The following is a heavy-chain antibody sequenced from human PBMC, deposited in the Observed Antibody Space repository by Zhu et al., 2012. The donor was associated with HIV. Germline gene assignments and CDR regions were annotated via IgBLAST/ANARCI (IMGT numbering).Heavy chain of an antibody. CDR1: GGTFSSYA. Sequence: QVQLVQSGAEVKKPGSSVKVSCKASGGTFSSYAITWVRQAPGQGLEWMGEIIPIFGTGNYAQKFQGRVTITADESTSTAYMELSGLRSEDTAVYYCARGDIVATTGDYYYYYMDVWGKGPRSPSP. D-gene: IGHD5-12*01. CDR3: ARGDIVATTGDYYYYYMDV. J-gene: IGHJ6*03. V-gene: IGHV1-69*01. CDR2: IIPIFGTG.